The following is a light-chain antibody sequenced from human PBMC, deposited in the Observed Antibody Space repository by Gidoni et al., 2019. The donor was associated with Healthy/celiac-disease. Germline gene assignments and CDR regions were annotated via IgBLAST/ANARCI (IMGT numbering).Light chain of an antibody. CDR1: QSPQHSNGYNY. CDR3: MQALQTPFT. CDR2: LGS. J-gene: IGKJ3*01. Sequence: DMVMNQSPLHLPVAPGETASISCRSSQSPQHSNGYNYLDWYLQKPGQSPQLLIYLGSNRAAGVPDRFSGSGSGTDFTLKISRVEAEDVGVYYFMQALQTPFTFXPXTKVDIK. V-gene: IGKV2-28*01.